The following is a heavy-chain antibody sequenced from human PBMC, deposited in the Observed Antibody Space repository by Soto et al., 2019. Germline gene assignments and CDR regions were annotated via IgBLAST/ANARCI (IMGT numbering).Heavy chain of an antibody. CDR1: GFTFSSYW. V-gene: IGHV3-7*01. D-gene: IGHD2-15*01. CDR3: ARSRVSGGTWASFTY. CDR2: IKQDGSDE. Sequence: HPGGSLRLSCAASGFTFSSYWMNWVRQAPGKGLEWVANIKQDGSDEYYVDSVKGRFTISRDNTKNSLYLQVNSLRAEDTAVYFCARSRVSGGTWASFTYWGQGIRVTVSS. J-gene: IGHJ4*02.